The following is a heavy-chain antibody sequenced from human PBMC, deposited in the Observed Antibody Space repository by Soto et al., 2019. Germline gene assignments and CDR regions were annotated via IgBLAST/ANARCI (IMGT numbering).Heavy chain of an antibody. CDR1: GGTFSSYA. CDR2: IIPIFGTA. V-gene: IGHV1-69*12. J-gene: IGHJ4*02. D-gene: IGHD3-10*01. CDR3: ARDGVHPGGFGEDYFDY. Sequence: QVQLVQSGAEVKKPGSSVKVSCKASGGTFSSYAISWVRQAPGQGLEWMGGIIPIFGTANYAQKFQGRVTITADESTSTAYMELSSLSSEDTAVDYCARDGVHPGGFGEDYFDYWGQGTLVTVSS.